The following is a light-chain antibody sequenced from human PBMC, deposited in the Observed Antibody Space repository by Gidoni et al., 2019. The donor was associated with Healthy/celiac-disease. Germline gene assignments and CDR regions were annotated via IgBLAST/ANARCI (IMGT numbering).Light chain of an antibody. V-gene: IGKV1-33*01. CDR1: QDISNY. CDR3: QQYDNLPPLT. Sequence: DIQMTQSPSSLSASVGDRVTITCQASQDISNYFNWYQQKPGKAPKLLIYDAANLETGVPSRFSGSGSGTAFTFTISSLQPEDIATYYCQQYDNLPPLTFGGGTKVEIK. CDR2: DAA. J-gene: IGKJ4*01.